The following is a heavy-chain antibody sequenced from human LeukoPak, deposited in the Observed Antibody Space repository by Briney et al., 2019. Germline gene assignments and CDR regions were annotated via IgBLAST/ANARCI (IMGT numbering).Heavy chain of an antibody. CDR1: GFTFSSYG. V-gene: IGHV3-30*18. Sequence: GRSLRLSCAASGFTFSSYGMHWVRQAPGKGLEWVAVMSYDGSNKYYADSVKGRFTISRDNSKNTLYLQMNSLRAEDTAVYYCAKDRSGYGYYGMDVWGQGTTVTVSS. CDR3: AKDRSGYGYYGMDV. D-gene: IGHD3-3*01. CDR2: MSYDGSNK. J-gene: IGHJ6*02.